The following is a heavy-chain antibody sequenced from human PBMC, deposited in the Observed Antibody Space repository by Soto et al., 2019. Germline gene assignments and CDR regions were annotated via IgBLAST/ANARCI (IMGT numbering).Heavy chain of an antibody. CDR2: ISSSGSTI. V-gene: IGHV3-11*01. D-gene: IGHD3-9*01. CDR1: GFTFSDYY. Sequence: QVQLVASGGGLVKPGGSLRLSCAASGFTFSDYYMSWIRQAPGKGLEWVSYISSSGSTIYYADSVKGRFTISRDNAKNSLYLQMNSLRAEDTAVYYCASSPLRYFDWFLFDIWGQGTMVTVSS. J-gene: IGHJ3*02. CDR3: ASSPLRYFDWFLFDI.